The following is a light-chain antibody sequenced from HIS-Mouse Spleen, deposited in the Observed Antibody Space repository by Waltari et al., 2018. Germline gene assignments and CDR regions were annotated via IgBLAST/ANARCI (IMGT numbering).Light chain of an antibody. J-gene: IGLJ1*01. CDR1: SSDVGGYNY. V-gene: IGLV2-11*01. Sequence: QSALTQPRPVSGSPGQSVTIPCTGTSSDVGGYNYVPWYQQPPGKAPNLMTYDVSKRPSGVPDRFSGSKSGNTASLTISGLQAEDEADYYCCSYAGSYTGVFGTGTKVTVL. CDR2: DVS. CDR3: CSYAGSYTGV.